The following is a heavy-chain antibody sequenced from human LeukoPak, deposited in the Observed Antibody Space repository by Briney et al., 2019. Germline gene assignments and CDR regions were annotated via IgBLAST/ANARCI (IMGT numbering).Heavy chain of an antibody. CDR3: ARGRGGTVVRGYLDY. V-gene: IGHV1-8*01. D-gene: IGHD3-10*01. Sequence: RASVKVSCKASGYTFTNYDIMWARQATGQGPEWMGWMNSNSGNTGSAQKFQGRVTMTRDTSINTAYMELHSLTSEDTAVYYCARGRGGTVVRGYLDYWGQGTLVTVSS. CDR2: MNSNSGNT. CDR1: GYTFTNYD. J-gene: IGHJ4*02.